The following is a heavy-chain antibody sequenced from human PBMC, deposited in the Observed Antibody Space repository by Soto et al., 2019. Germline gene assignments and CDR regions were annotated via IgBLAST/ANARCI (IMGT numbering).Heavy chain of an antibody. D-gene: IGHD3-10*01. CDR2: IYYSEST. V-gene: IGHV4-31*03. Sequence: QVHLQESGPGLVKPSQTLSLTCTVSGASINIPAYYWSWVRQHPERGLEWIGYIYYSESTYYNPSLRHGVTISLDMSKNEFSLKLNSASVADTAIYYCVRETGYGAGTQGFDVWGQGTLVTVSS. CDR3: VRETGYGAGTQGFDV. CDR1: GASINIPAYY. J-gene: IGHJ4*02.